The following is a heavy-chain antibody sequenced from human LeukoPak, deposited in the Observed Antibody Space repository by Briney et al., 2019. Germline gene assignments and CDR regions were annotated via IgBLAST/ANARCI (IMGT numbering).Heavy chain of an antibody. CDR1: GFTFSSYS. Sequence: GGSLRLSCAASGFTFSSYSMNWVRQAPGKGLEWVSSISSSSSYIYYADSVKGRFTISRDNAKNSLYLQMNSLRAEDAAVYYCARDLLDNSSYDYWGQGTLVTVSS. D-gene: IGHD6-13*01. J-gene: IGHJ4*02. CDR3: ARDLLDNSSYDY. V-gene: IGHV3-21*01. CDR2: ISSSSSYI.